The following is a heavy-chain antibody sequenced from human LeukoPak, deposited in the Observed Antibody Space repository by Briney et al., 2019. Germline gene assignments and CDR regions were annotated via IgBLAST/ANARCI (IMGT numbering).Heavy chain of an antibody. V-gene: IGHV7-4-1*02. D-gene: IGHD3-16*02. CDR2: IHPSTGNP. J-gene: IGHJ4*02. CDR1: GYTFTNYA. Sequence: WASVKVSCKASGYTFTNYAINWVRQAPGQGLEWMGWIHPSTGNPTYAQGFTGRFVFSLDTSVSTTYLQISSLKAEDTAVYYCARAFQRLGELSLPNYWGQGTLVTVSS. CDR3: ARAFQRLGELSLPNY.